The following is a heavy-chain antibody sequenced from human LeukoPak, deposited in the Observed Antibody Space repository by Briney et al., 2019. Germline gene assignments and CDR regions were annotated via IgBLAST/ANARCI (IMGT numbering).Heavy chain of an antibody. CDR1: GFTFDDYA. CDR2: VSWNSGSI. J-gene: IGHJ6*03. V-gene: IGHV3-9*01. D-gene: IGHD6-13*01. Sequence: PGRSLRLSCAAPGFTFDDYAMHWVRQAPGKGLEWVSGVSWNSGSIGYADSVKGRFTISRDNAKNSLYLQMNSLRAEDTALYYCAKDGIAAAGTSLVGYYYYYYMDVWGKGTTVTVSS. CDR3: AKDGIAAAGTSLVGYYYYYYMDV.